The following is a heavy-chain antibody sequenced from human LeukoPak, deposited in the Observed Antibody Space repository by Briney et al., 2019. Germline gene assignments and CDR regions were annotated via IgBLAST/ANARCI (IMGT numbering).Heavy chain of an antibody. V-gene: IGHV3-21*01. D-gene: IGHD4/OR15-4a*01. CDR2: IGASSSSI. Sequence: AGGSLRLSCAASGFTVSSKYMSWVRQAPGKGLEWDSSIGASSSSIYYADSVKVRFTISRDNARNSLHLQMNSLRAEDTAVYYCARIPNSANFPNWFDPWGQGTLVTVSS. CDR1: GFTVSSKY. J-gene: IGHJ5*02. CDR3: ARIPNSANFPNWFDP.